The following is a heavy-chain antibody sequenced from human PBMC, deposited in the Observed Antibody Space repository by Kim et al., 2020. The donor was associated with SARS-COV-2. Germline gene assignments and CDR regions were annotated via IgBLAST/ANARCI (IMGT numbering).Heavy chain of an antibody. J-gene: IGHJ6*02. CDR3: ARYGDYYYDYGMDV. V-gene: IGHV4-59*01. D-gene: IGHD4-17*01. Sequence: NPSLKSRVTTSVDTSKNQFSLKLSSVTAADTAVYYCARYGDYYYDYGMDVWGQGTTVTVSS.